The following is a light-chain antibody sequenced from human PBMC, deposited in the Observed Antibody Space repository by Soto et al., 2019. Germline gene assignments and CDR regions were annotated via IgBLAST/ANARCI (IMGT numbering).Light chain of an antibody. J-gene: IGKJ5*01. V-gene: IGKV1-33*01. Sequence: DIQMTQSPSSLSASVGDRVTITCQASHDIRKYLNWYQQKPGKAPKLLIYDASNMETGVPSRFTGSGSGTDFTFTISSLKPEDIGTYYCQQYENFPITFGQGTRLEIK. CDR3: QQYENFPIT. CDR1: HDIRKY. CDR2: DAS.